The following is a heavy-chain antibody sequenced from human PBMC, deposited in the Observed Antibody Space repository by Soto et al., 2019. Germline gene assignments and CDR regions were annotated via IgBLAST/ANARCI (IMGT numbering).Heavy chain of an antibody. CDR3: ARHGYDYGGGYFDY. Sequence: EVQLVESGGGLVQPGGSLRLSCAASGVTVSSNYMSWVRQAPGKGLEWVSVIYSGGSTYYAASVQCRFTISRDNSKNTRYLQMNSLSAEDTAVYYCARHGYDYGGGYFDYWGQGTLVTVSS. CDR2: IYSGGST. D-gene: IGHD5-18*01. J-gene: IGHJ4*02. CDR1: GVTVSSNY. V-gene: IGHV3-66*04.